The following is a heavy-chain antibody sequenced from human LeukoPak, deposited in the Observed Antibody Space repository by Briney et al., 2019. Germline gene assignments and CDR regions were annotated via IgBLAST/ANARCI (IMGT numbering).Heavy chain of an antibody. CDR3: ATYITMLRGIIHNAFDI. D-gene: IGHD3-10*01. J-gene: IGHJ3*02. V-gene: IGHV4-59*12. CDR2: IYYTGTT. CDR1: GGSISTYY. Sequence: PSETLSLTCSVSGGSISTYYWSWIRQLPGKGLEWIGYIYYTGTTNYNPSLRSRVTISVDTSRNQFSLRLSSVTAADTAVYYCATYITMLRGIIHNAFDIWGQGTMVTVSS.